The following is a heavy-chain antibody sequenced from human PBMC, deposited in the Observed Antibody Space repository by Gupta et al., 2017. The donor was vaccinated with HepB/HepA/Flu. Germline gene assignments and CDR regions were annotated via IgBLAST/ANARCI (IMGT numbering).Heavy chain of an antibody. V-gene: IGHV3-9*01. CDR1: GFTFDDYA. J-gene: IGHJ5*02. Sequence: EVQLVEYGGGLVQPGRSLRLSCAASGFTFDDYAMHLVRQAPGKGLEWVSGISWNSGSIGYADSVKGRFTISRDNAKNSLYLQMNSLRAEDTALYYCAKGTGYSSSWYRYNWFDPWGQGTLVTVSS. D-gene: IGHD6-13*01. CDR3: AKGTGYSSSWYRYNWFDP. CDR2: ISWNSGSI.